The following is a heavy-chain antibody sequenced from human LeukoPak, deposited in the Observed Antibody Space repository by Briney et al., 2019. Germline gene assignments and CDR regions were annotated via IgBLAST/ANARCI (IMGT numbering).Heavy chain of an antibody. V-gene: IGHV1-2*02. Sequence: ASVKVSCKASGYTFTGYYIHWVRQAPGQGLEWMGWITTNSGGTNYAQKFQGRVTVTRDTSISTADMELSGLRSDDTAVYYCARDYGSGSYIGYWGQGTLVTVSS. CDR3: ARDYGSGSYIGY. J-gene: IGHJ4*02. CDR1: GYTFTGYY. CDR2: ITTNSGGT. D-gene: IGHD3-10*01.